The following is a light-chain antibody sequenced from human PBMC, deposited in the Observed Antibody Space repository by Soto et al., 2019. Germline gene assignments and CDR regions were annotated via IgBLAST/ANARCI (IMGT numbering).Light chain of an antibody. Sequence: EIVLTQSPGTLSLSPEERATVSCRASQDLSSTYIAWYQQKPGQAPRLLIYGASSRATGIPDRFSGSGSGTDFTLTISRLEPEDFAVYYCQQIGRSPSITFGQGTRLEIK. J-gene: IGKJ5*01. CDR1: QDLSSTY. V-gene: IGKV3-20*01. CDR3: QQIGRSPSIT. CDR2: GAS.